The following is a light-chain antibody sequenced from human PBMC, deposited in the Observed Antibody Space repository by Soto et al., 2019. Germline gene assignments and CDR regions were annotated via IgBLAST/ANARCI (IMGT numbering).Light chain of an antibody. J-gene: IGKJ1*01. CDR1: QSVSNNY. Sequence: EIVLRQSPGTLSLSPWERATLSCRASQSVSNNYLAWYQQKPVQAPRLLIYGASNRATDIPDRFSGSGAGTDFTLTISRLEPEDFAVYYCQQYGSSGTYGQGTKVDMK. V-gene: IGKV3-20*01. CDR2: GAS. CDR3: QQYGSSGT.